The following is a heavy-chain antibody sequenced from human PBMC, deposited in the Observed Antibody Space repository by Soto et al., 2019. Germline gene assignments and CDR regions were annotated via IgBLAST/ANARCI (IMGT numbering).Heavy chain of an antibody. V-gene: IGHV6-1*01. Sequence: SQTLSLTCAISGDSVSSNTASWNWIRQSPSRGLEWLGRTYFRSKWYNDYAVSVKSRIIINPDTSNNQFSLQLNSVTPEDTAVYFCAKGDNLGPKTGYTFDPWGQGIMVTVSS. CDR1: GDSVSSNTAS. J-gene: IGHJ5*02. D-gene: IGHD6-25*01. CDR2: TYFRSKWYN. CDR3: AKGDNLGPKTGYTFDP.